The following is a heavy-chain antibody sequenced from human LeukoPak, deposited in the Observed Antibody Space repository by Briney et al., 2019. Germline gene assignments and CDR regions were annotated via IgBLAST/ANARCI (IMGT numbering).Heavy chain of an antibody. CDR2: ISSSSSYI. Sequence: GGSLRLSCAASGFTLSRFWMSWVRQAPGKGLEWVSSISSSSSYIYYADPVKGRFTISRDNAKNSLYLQMNSLRAEDTAVYYCARDWTGATGSSWGQGTLVTVSS. CDR1: GFTLSRFW. J-gene: IGHJ4*02. V-gene: IGHV3-21*01. CDR3: ARDWTGATGSS. D-gene: IGHD1-26*01.